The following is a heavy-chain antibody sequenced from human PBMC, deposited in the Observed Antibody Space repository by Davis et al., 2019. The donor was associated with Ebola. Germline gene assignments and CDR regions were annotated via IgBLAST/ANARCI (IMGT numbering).Heavy chain of an antibody. J-gene: IGHJ4*02. CDR3: GGTMVRETFDY. CDR2: ITASGGST. CDR1: GFTFSNYS. V-gene: IGHV3-23*01. D-gene: IGHD3-10*01. Sequence: GESLKISCVASGFTFSNYSMSWVRQAPGKGLEWVSAITASGGSTYYADSVKGRFTISRDNSKNTLYLQMNSLRAEDTAVYYCGGTMVRETFDYWGQGTLVTVSS.